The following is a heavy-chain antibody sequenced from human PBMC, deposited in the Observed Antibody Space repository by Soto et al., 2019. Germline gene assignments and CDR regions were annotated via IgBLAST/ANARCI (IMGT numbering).Heavy chain of an antibody. J-gene: IGHJ6*02. D-gene: IGHD3-10*01. CDR2: IYTSGST. CDR1: GGSISSYH. V-gene: IGHV4-4*07. Sequence: ETLSLTCTVSGGSISSYHWSWIRQPAGKGLEWIGRIYTSGSTNYNPSLKSRVTMSVDTSKNQFSLKLSSVTAADTAVYYCAGGVVYYYGSGSYYYYYGMDVWGQGTTVTVYS. CDR3: AGGVVYYYGSGSYYYYYGMDV.